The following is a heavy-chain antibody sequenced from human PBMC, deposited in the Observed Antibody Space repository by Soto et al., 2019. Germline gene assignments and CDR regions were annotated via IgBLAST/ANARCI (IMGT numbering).Heavy chain of an antibody. J-gene: IGHJ4*02. V-gene: IGHV1-69*13. CDR1: GGTFSSYA. CDR3: ARSLGKKQQLAYFDY. D-gene: IGHD6-13*01. CDR2: IIPIFGTA. Sequence: SVKVSCKASGGTFSSYAISWVRQAPGQGLEWMGGIIPIFGTANYAQKFQGRVTITADESTSTAYMELSSLRSEDTAVYYCARSLGKKQQLAYFDYWGQGTLVTVSS.